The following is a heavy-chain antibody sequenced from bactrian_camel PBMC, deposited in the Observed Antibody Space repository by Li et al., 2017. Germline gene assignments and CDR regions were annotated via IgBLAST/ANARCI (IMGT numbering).Heavy chain of an antibody. V-gene: IGHV3-1*01. D-gene: IGHD1*01. Sequence: DVQLVESGGGSVQAGETLRLSCTASGFTFDDFDMGWIRQAPGKGLEWVSGINSRTDDTTVYAESVKGRFTISIDNANSTLYLQVNSLKFEDHLQGQRADPGDPGHRL. CDR2: NSRTDDTT. J-gene: IGHJ4*01. CDR1: GFTFDDFD.